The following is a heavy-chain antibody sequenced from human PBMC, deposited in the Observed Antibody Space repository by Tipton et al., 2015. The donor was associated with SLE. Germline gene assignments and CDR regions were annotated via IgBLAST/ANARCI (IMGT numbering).Heavy chain of an antibody. D-gene: IGHD1-7*01. Sequence: GSLRLSCAASGFTFSSYEMNWVRQAPGKGLEWVSYISSSGSTIYYADSVKGRFTISRDNAKNSLYLQMNSLRAEDTAVYYCARIGGAGTTIHYYGMDVWGQGTTVTVSS. V-gene: IGHV3-48*03. CDR1: GFTFSSYE. CDR2: ISSSGSTI. CDR3: ARIGGAGTTIHYYGMDV. J-gene: IGHJ6*02.